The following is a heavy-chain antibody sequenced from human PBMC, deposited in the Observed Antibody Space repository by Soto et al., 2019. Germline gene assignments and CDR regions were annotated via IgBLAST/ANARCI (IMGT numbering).Heavy chain of an antibody. CDR1: GFTFSSCT. J-gene: IGHJ6*02. CDR2: ISPSTSHI. CDR3: SGCSGGACHQNYGMDV. V-gene: IGHV3-21*01. D-gene: IGHD2-15*01. Sequence: EVHLVESGGGLVKPGGSLRLSWAVSGFTFSSCTMNWVRQAPGKGLEWVSSISPSTSHIYYADSVKGRFTISRDNAKNSLFLQMNTLRGKDTAVYYCSGCSGGACHQNYGMDVWGQGTTVTVSS.